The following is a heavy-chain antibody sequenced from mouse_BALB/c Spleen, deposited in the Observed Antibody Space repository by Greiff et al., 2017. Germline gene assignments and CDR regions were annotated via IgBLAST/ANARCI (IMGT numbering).Heavy chain of an antibody. V-gene: IGHV5-17*02. CDR1: GFTFSSFG. CDR2: ISSGSSTI. D-gene: IGHD1-1*01. Sequence: EVQRVESGGGLVQPGGSRKLSCAASGFTFSSFGMHWVRQAPEKGLEWVAYISSGSSTIYYADTVKGRFTISRDNPKNTLFLQMTSLRSEDTAMYYCARRGLRSGAMDYWGQGTSVTVSS. J-gene: IGHJ4*01. CDR3: ARRGLRSGAMDY.